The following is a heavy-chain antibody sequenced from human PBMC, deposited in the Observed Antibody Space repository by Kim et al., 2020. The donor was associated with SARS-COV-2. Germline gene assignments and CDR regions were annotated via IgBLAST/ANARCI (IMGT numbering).Heavy chain of an antibody. CDR2: ISAYNGNT. V-gene: IGHV1-18*01. Sequence: ASVKVSCKASGYTFTSYGISWVRQAPGQGLEWMGWISAYNGNTNYAQKLQGRVTMTTDTSTSTAYMELRSLRSDDTAVYYCARAPDYYGSGSQLYDYWGQGTLVTVSS. CDR1: GYTFTSYG. J-gene: IGHJ4*02. CDR3: ARAPDYYGSGSQLYDY. D-gene: IGHD3-10*01.